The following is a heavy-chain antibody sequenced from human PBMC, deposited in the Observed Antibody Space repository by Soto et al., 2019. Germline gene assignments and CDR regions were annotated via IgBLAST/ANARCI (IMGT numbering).Heavy chain of an antibody. CDR1: GGSISSYY. J-gene: IGHJ4*02. CDR2: IYTSGST. Sequence: SETLALTCTVSGGSISSYYWSWIRQPAGKGLEWIGRIYTSGSTNYNPSLKSRVTMSVDTSKNQFSLKLSSVTAADTAVYYCAITPSSWFAYYFDYWGQGTLVTVS. CDR3: AITPSSWFAYYFDY. D-gene: IGHD6-13*01. V-gene: IGHV4-4*07.